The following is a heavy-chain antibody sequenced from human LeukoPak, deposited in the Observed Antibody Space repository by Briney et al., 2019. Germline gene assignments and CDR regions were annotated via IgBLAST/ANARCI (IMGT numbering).Heavy chain of an antibody. Sequence: SETLSLTCTVSGGSISSYYWGWIRQPPGKGLEWIGSIYHSGSTYYNPSLKSRVTISVDTSKNQFSLKLSSVTAADTAVYYCARRDYYYYMDVWGKGTTVTVSS. J-gene: IGHJ6*03. V-gene: IGHV4-38-2*02. CDR1: GGSISSYY. CDR2: IYHSGST. CDR3: ARRDYYYYMDV.